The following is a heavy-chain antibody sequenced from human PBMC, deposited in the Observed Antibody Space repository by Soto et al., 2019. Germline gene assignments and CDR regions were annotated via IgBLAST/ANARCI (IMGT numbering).Heavy chain of an antibody. Sequence: ILSLTCTVFGGSITTGGYYWSWIRQLPGRGLEWSGHRYYSVRTYYNPSLKSRVSLLLDTSKNQFSLKLSFVTAADTAMYYCARTKCSGGSCYSWSLDYWGQGTPVAVSS. CDR1: GGSITTGGYY. CDR3: ARTKCSGGSCYSWSLDY. CDR2: RYYSVRT. V-gene: IGHV4-31*03. J-gene: IGHJ4*02. D-gene: IGHD2-15*01.